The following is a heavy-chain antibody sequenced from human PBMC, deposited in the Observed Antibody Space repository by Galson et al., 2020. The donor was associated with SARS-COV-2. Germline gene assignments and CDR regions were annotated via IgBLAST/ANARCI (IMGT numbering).Heavy chain of an antibody. J-gene: IGHJ6*02. CDR3: ARDHMGENKVVGATGQLYYYYYGMDV. D-gene: IGHD1-26*01. CDR2: IKQDGSEK. Sequence: GGSLRLSCAASGFTFSSYWMSWVRQAPGKGLEWVANIKQDGSEKYYVDSVKGRFTIARDNAKNSLYLQMNSPRAEDTAVYYCARDHMGENKVVGATGQLYYYYYGMDVWGQGTTVTVSS. CDR1: GFTFSSYW. V-gene: IGHV3-7*03.